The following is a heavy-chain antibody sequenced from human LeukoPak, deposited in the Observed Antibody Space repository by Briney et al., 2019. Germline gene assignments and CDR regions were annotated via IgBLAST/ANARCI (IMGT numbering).Heavy chain of an antibody. J-gene: IGHJ4*02. CDR2: ISSSSSTI. V-gene: IGHV3-48*01. CDR1: GFTFSSYN. D-gene: IGHD2-21*01. Sequence: PGGSLRLSCAASGFTFSSYNMNWVRQAPGKGLEWVSTISSSSSTIYYADSVKGRFTISRDNAKNSLYLQMNSLRAEDTAVYYCARDYYGDPLDYWGQGTLVTVSS. CDR3: ARDYYGDPLDY.